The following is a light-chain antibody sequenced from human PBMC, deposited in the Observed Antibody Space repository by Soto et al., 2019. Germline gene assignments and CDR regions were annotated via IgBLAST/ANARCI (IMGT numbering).Light chain of an antibody. CDR1: SSDIGAYAY. J-gene: IGLJ2*01. CDR2: DVN. CDR3: GSYSRSNSVI. Sequence: QSALTQPASVSGSPGQSIAISCTGTSSDIGAYAYVSWYQQHPGKIPKLIVFDVNYRPSGVSSRFSGSKSGNTASLTISGLQAEDEADYYCGSYSRSNSVIFGGETQLTVL. V-gene: IGLV2-14*03.